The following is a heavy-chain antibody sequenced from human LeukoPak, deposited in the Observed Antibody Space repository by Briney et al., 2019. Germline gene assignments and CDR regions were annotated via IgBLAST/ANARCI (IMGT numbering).Heavy chain of an antibody. CDR2: IYYIGRA. J-gene: IGHJ2*01. Sequence: SDTLSLTCTVSGRSISSYYWSWIRQPPRKGLDWIGYIYYIGRANYNPSLKSRVTISVDTSKNHFSLKLSSVTAADTAVYYCARGYCSGGTCYGYFDLWGRGTLVTVSS. CDR1: GRSISSYY. D-gene: IGHD2-15*01. CDR3: ARGYCSGGTCYGYFDL. V-gene: IGHV4-59*08.